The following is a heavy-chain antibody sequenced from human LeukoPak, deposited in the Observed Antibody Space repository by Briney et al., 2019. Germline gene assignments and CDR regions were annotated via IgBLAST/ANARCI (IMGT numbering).Heavy chain of an antibody. V-gene: IGHV4-34*01. CDR3: ARVPGGGSGSYYYYYYMDV. CDR1: GGSFSGYY. J-gene: IGHJ6*03. Sequence: KPSETLSLTCAAYGGSFSGYYWSWLRQPPGKGLEWIGKINHSGSTNYNPSLKSRVTISVDKSKNQFSLKLSPVTAADTAVYYCARVPGGGSGSYYYYYYMDVWGKGTTVTISS. D-gene: IGHD3-10*01. CDR2: INHSGST.